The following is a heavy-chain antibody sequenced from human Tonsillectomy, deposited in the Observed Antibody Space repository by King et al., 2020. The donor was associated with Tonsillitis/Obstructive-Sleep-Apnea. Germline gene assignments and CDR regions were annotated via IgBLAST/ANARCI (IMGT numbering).Heavy chain of an antibody. V-gene: IGHV1-69*01. CDR3: ARDRAPGAFDI. J-gene: IGHJ3*02. CDR2: IIHIFGTA. D-gene: IGHD3-10*01. CDR1: GGTFSRYS. Sequence: QLVQSGAEVKKPGSSVKVSCKAYGGTFSRYSINWVRKAPGQGLECLGVIIHIFGTANYAQKFQGRVTITADESTRTAYMELSSLRSEDTAVYYWARDRAPGAFDIWGQGTMVTVSS.